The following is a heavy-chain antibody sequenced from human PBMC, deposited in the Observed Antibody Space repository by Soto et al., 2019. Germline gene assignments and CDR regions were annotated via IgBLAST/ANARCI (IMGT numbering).Heavy chain of an antibody. CDR1: GGSISSYD. V-gene: IGHV4-59*01. CDR3: ARPHGGSSGWDNWFDP. D-gene: IGHD6-25*01. Sequence: SETLSLTCTVSGGSISSYDWSWIRQPPGKGLEWIGYIHYSGSTNYNPSLKSRVTISVDTSKNQFSLKLNSVTAADTAVYYCARPHGGSSGWDNWFDPWGQGTLVTVSS. CDR2: IHYSGST. J-gene: IGHJ5*02.